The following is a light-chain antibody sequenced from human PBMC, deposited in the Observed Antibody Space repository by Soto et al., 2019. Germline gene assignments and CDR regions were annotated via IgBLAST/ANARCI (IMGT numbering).Light chain of an antibody. CDR3: LQHSDYPCY. Sequence: DIQMTQSPSSLSASVGDRVTITCRASQGIRDALGWYQQKPGKVPKRLIYSASNLQSGVPSRFSGSGSETEFTLTISSLPPEDFATYDCLQHSDYPCYVGQGTRLEI. CDR2: SAS. V-gene: IGKV1-17*01. CDR1: QGIRDA. J-gene: IGKJ2*01.